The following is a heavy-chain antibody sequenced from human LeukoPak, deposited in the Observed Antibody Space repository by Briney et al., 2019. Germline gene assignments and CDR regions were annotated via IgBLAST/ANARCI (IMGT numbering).Heavy chain of an antibody. J-gene: IGHJ4*02. V-gene: IGHV4-34*01. Sequence: SETLSLTCAVHGGSFSGYYWSWIRQSPGKGLEWIGEINHSGSTNYNPSLKSRVTISVDTSKNQFSLKLSSVTAADTAVYYCARKSVDTAMVLQAAFDYWGQGTLVTVSS. CDR1: GGSFSGYY. D-gene: IGHD5-18*01. CDR3: ARKSVDTAMVLQAAFDY. CDR2: INHSGST.